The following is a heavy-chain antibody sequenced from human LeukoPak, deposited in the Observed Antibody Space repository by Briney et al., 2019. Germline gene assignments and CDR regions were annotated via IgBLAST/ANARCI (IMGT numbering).Heavy chain of an antibody. CDR1: GGSISSGGYY. V-gene: IGHV4-31*03. J-gene: IGHJ4*02. D-gene: IGHD2/OR15-2a*01. Sequence: SETLSLTCTVSGGSISSGGYYWSWIRQHPGKGLEWIGCIYYSGSAYYSPSLKSRVTISVDTSKNQFSLKVSSVTAADTAVYYCARDRDSTPYFDYWGQGTLATVSS. CDR2: IYYSGSA. CDR3: ARDRDSTPYFDY.